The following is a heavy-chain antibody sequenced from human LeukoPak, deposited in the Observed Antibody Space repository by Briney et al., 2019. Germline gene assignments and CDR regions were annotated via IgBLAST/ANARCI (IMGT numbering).Heavy chain of an antibody. J-gene: IGHJ2*01. CDR3: ARDEMTTVVRRYWYFDL. Sequence: GGSLRLSCAASGFTFSSYSMNWVRQAPGKGLEWVSYISSSSSTIYYADSVKGRFTISRDNAKNSLYLQMNSLRAEDTAVYYCARDEMTTVVRRYWYFDLWGRGTLVTVSS. CDR1: GFTFSSYS. D-gene: IGHD4-23*01. V-gene: IGHV3-48*01. CDR2: ISSSSSTI.